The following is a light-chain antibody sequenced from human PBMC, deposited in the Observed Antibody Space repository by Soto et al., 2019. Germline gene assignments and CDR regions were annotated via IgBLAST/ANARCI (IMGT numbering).Light chain of an antibody. CDR1: QDTHNY. Sequence: DIQMTQSPPSLSAAVGDSVAITCRATQDTHNYLNWYQQRPGKAPNLLIYGASTLQSGVPSRFRGSGSGTDFTLNITSLQPEDFETYFFQQTYNTPWTFGQGTKVDIK. J-gene: IGKJ1*01. CDR2: GAS. CDR3: QQTYNTPWT. V-gene: IGKV1-39*01.